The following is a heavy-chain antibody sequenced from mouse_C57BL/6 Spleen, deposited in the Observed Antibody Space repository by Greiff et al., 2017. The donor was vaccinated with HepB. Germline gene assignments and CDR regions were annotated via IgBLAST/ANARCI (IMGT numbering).Heavy chain of an antibody. CDR3: ARWGSSYEKGYFDV. J-gene: IGHJ1*03. CDR1: GYSFTDYN. CDR2: INPNYGTT. D-gene: IGHD1-1*01. Sequence: EVQLQQSGPELVKPGASVKISCKASGYSFTDYNMNWVKQRNGKSLEWIGVINPNYGTTSYNQKFKGKATLTVDQSSSTAYMQLNSLTSEDSAVYYGARWGSSYEKGYFDVWGTGTTVTVSS. V-gene: IGHV1-39*01.